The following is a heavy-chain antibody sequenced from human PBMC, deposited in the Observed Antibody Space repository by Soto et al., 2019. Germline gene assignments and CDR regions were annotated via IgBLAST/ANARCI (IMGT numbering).Heavy chain of an antibody. J-gene: IGHJ4*02. CDR1: GFAFSEDA. CDR2: IWYDGSKK. Sequence: DLVESGGGVVQPGKSLRLSCATSGFAFSEDAMHWVRQAPGKGLEWVAVIWYDGSKKHYADSVKGRFTISRDNSKNTLFLQRKTLTAEDTAVYWCARDGRYTAMISGFDYWGQETLVTVSS. V-gene: IGHV3-33*01. D-gene: IGHD5-18*01. CDR3: ARDGRYTAMISGFDY.